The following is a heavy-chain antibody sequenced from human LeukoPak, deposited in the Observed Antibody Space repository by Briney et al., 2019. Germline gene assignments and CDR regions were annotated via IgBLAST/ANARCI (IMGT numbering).Heavy chain of an antibody. J-gene: IGHJ4*02. Sequence: PGGSLRLSCAASGFTFSSYWMHWVRHVPGKGLVWVSRISSDESSTTYADSVKGRFTISRDNAKNTLYLQMNSLRAEDTAVYYCAGDTYGSGNFYEYWGQGTLVMVSS. CDR3: AGDTYGSGNFYEY. D-gene: IGHD3-10*01. CDR2: ISSDESST. V-gene: IGHV3-74*01. CDR1: GFTFSSYW.